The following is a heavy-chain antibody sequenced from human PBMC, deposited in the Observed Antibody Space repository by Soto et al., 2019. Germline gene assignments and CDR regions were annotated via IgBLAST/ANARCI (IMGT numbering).Heavy chain of an antibody. Sequence: QVQLQESGPELVKPSQTLSLTCTVSGGSISSNGHYWTWIRQHPGKGLEWIAYIYYTGNTYYNPSPKSRLSISVDTSKNQFSLNLRSVTAADTAVYYCAREQWGYDSWGQGTLVTVSS. J-gene: IGHJ4*02. CDR1: GGSISSNGHY. D-gene: IGHD2-15*01. CDR3: AREQWGYDS. V-gene: IGHV4-31*03. CDR2: IYYTGNT.